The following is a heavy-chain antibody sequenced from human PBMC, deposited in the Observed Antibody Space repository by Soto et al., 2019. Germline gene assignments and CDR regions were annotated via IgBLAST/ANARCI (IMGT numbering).Heavy chain of an antibody. CDR1: GFTFTSYT. CDR2: ISSSSDYI. V-gene: IGHV3-21*06. D-gene: IGHD6-13*01. Sequence: PGGSLRLSCAASGFTFTSYTMNWVRQAPGKGLEWVSSISSSSDYIYYADSMKGRVTISRDNAKNSLFLDMNSLTGEDTAVYYCARARVYATGPLDFWGQGTPVTVSS. J-gene: IGHJ4*02. CDR3: ARARVYATGPLDF.